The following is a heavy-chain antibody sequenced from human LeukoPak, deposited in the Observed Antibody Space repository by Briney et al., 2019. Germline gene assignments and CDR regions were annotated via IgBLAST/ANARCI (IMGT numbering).Heavy chain of an antibody. D-gene: IGHD2-2*01. CDR3: AGADDGDIVVVPAAADY. J-gene: IGHJ4*02. V-gene: IGHV3-21*01. CDR1: GFTFSSYS. CDR2: ISSSSSYI. Sequence: GGSLRLSCAASGFTFSSYSMNWVRQAPGKGLEWVSSISSSSSYIYYADSVKGRFTISRDNAKNSLYLQMNSLRAEDTAVYYCAGADDGDIVVVPAAADYWGQGTLVTVSS.